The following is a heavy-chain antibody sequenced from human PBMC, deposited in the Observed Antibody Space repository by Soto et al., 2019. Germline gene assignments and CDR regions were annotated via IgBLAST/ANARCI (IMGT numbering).Heavy chain of an antibody. Sequence: QVQLVQSGAEVKKPGASVKVSCKASGYTFTDYYLHWVRQAPGQGLEWMGWINPNSGGTHYAQKFQGWATRTRDTSITTAYMELNRLPSDDTAVYYCARDWGHYYGSGSFPSPHPSDIWGQGTLVTVSS. V-gene: IGHV1-2*04. CDR2: INPNSGGT. D-gene: IGHD3-10*01. J-gene: IGHJ4*02. CDR1: GYTFTDYY. CDR3: ARDWGHYYGSGSFPSPHPSDI.